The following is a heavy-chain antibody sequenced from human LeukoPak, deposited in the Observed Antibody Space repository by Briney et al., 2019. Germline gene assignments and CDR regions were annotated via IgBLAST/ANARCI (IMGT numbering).Heavy chain of an antibody. Sequence: PSETLSLTCTVSGGSISSGSYYWSWIRQPAGKGLEWIGRIYTSGSTNYNPSLKSRVTISVDTSKNQFSLKLSSVTASDTAVYYCARGNLGYCSSTSCYYYYYRDVGGKGTTVTVS. CDR2: IYTSGST. CDR1: GGSISSGSYY. D-gene: IGHD2-2*01. CDR3: ARGNLGYCSSTSCYYYYYRDV. V-gene: IGHV4-61*02. J-gene: IGHJ6*03.